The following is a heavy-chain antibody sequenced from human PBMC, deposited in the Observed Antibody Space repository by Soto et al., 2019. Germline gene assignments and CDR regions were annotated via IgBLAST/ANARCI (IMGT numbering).Heavy chain of an antibody. CDR1: GFTFSSYS. CDR2: ISSSSSYI. Sequence: GGSLRLSCAASGFTFSSYSMNWVRQAPGKGLEWVSSISSSSSYIYYADSVKGRFTISRDNAKNSLYLQMNSLRAEDTAVYYCARDSVTIFGVVTYYGMDAWGQGTTVTVSS. J-gene: IGHJ6*02. V-gene: IGHV3-21*01. CDR3: ARDSVTIFGVVTYYGMDA. D-gene: IGHD3-3*01.